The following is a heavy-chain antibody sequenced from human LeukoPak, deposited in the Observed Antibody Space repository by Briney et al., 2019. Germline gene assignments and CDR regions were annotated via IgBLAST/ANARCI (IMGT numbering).Heavy chain of an antibody. J-gene: IGHJ4*02. CDR2: IYYSGST. V-gene: IGHV4-39*07. CDR1: GVSISSSSYY. Sequence: SETLSLTCTVSGVSISSSSYYWGWIRQPPGKGLEWIVSIYYSGSTYYNPSLKSRVTISVDTSKNQFSLKLSSVTAADTAVYYCARVVDYDFWSGYYEGSYFDYWGQGTLVTVSS. CDR3: ARVVDYDFWSGYYEGSYFDY. D-gene: IGHD3-3*01.